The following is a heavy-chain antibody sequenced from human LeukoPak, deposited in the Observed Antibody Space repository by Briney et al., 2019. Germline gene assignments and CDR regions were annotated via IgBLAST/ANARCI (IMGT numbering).Heavy chain of an antibody. CDR3: ARDGREYSNAPYY. CDR1: GYTFTSYD. Sequence: ASVKVSCKASGYTFTSYDINWVRQATGQGLEWMGWMNPNSGNTGYAQKFQGRVTITRNTSISTAYMELSSLRSDDTAVYYCARDGREYSNAPYYWDQGTLVTVSS. V-gene: IGHV1-8*03. CDR2: MNPNSGNT. J-gene: IGHJ4*02. D-gene: IGHD4-11*01.